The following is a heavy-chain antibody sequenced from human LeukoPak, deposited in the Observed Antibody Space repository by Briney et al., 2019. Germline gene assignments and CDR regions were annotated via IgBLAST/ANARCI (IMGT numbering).Heavy chain of an antibody. D-gene: IGHD1-26*01. Sequence: GGSLRLSCAASGFTFSSYSMNWVRQAPGKGLEWVSSISSSSSYIYYADSVKGRFTISKDNAKNSLYLQMNSLRAEDTALYYCARDTVGVTDYWGQGTLVTVSS. J-gene: IGHJ4*02. V-gene: IGHV3-21*01. CDR1: GFTFSSYS. CDR2: ISSSSSYI. CDR3: ARDTVGVTDY.